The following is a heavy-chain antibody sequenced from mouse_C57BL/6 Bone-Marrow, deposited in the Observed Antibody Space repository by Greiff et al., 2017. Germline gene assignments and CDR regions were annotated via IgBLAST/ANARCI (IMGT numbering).Heavy chain of an antibody. D-gene: IGHD1-1*01. Sequence: VHVKQSVAELVRPGASVKLSCTASGFNIKNTYMHWVKQRPEQGLEWIGRIDPANGNTKYAPKFQGKATITADTSSNTAYLQLSSLTSEDTAIYYCARLYYYGIRFAYWGQGTLVTVSA. CDR2: IDPANGNT. J-gene: IGHJ3*01. V-gene: IGHV14-3*01. CDR3: ARLYYYGIRFAY. CDR1: GFNIKNTY.